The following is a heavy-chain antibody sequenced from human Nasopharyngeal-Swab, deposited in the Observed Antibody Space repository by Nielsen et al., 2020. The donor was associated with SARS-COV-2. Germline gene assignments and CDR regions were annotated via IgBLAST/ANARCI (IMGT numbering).Heavy chain of an antibody. CDR1: GFTFSTYW. CDR2: IKQDGSEK. Sequence: GESLKISFAASGFTFSTYWMSWVRQAPGKGLEWVANIKQDGSEKYYVDSVKGRFTISRDNAKNSLYLQMNSLRAEDTAVYYCARDVRIFGVVIITYYYYYYMDVWGKGTTVTVSS. V-gene: IGHV3-7*01. D-gene: IGHD3-3*01. J-gene: IGHJ6*03. CDR3: ARDVRIFGVVIITYYYYYYMDV.